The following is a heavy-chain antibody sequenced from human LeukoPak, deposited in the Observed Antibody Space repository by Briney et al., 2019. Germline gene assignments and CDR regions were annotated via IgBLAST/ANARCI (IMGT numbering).Heavy chain of an antibody. CDR2: ISAYNGNT. J-gene: IGHJ4*02. Sequence: GGSVTVSCMASGYTFTSYGISWVGQAPGQGLEGMGWISAYNGNTNYAQKLQGRVTMTTDTSTSTAYMELRSLRSDDTAVYYCARGYSSGWYEVDYWGQGTLVTVSS. V-gene: IGHV1-18*04. CDR1: GYTFTSYG. D-gene: IGHD6-19*01. CDR3: ARGYSSGWYEVDY.